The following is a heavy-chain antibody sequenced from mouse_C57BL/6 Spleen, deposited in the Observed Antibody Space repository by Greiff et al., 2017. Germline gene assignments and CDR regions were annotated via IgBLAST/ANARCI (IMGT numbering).Heavy chain of an antibody. CDR3: ARGGDYDAGYAMDY. D-gene: IGHD2-4*01. CDR2: IYPGSGST. CDR1: GYTFTSYW. J-gene: IGHJ4*01. Sequence: VQLQQPGAELVKPGASVKMSCKASGYTFTSYWITWVKQRPGQGLEWIGDIYPGSGSTNYNEKFKSKATLTVDTSSSTAYMQLSSLTSEDSAVYYCARGGDYDAGYAMDYWGQGTSVTVSS. V-gene: IGHV1-55*01.